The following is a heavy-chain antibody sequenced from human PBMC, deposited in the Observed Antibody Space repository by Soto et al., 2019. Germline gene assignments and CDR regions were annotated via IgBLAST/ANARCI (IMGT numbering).Heavy chain of an antibody. Sequence: GGSLRLSCAASGFTFSSYGMHWVRQAPGKGLEWVAVISYDGSNKYYANSVKGRFTISRDNSKNTLYLQMNSLRAEDTAVYYCAKEIRDDSSGYYYPAFDYWGQGTTVTVSS. CDR1: GFTFSSYG. D-gene: IGHD3-22*01. J-gene: IGHJ4*02. CDR2: ISYDGSNK. V-gene: IGHV3-30*18. CDR3: AKEIRDDSSGYYYPAFDY.